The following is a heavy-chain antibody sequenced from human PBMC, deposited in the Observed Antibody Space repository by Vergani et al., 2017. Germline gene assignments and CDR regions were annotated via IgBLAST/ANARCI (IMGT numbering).Heavy chain of an antibody. CDR1: GFIFSDYN. Sequence: EVQVVQSGGGLVKPGGSLRLSCETSGFIFSDYNLNWVRQAPGSGLEWVASISGRSSYVNYAVSVKGRFTISRDNAKNSLFLQMNSLRAEDTAVYYCARDRCRSVTCYTGPYYMDVWGNGTTVIVSS. CDR3: ARDRCRSVTCYTGPYYMDV. V-gene: IGHV3-21*02. CDR2: ISGRSSYV. D-gene: IGHD3-16*02. J-gene: IGHJ6*04.